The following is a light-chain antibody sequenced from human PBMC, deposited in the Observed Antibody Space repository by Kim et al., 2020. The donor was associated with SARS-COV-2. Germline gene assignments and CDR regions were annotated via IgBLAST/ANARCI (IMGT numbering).Light chain of an antibody. J-gene: IGKJ5*01. Sequence: EVVLTQSPGTLSLSPGERATLSCRTSQNVNRNLAWYQQKPGQAPRLLIYGASTRATGIPDRFSGSGSGTDFTLTISGLEPEDFAVYSCLQYGRRITFDQGTRLEIK. V-gene: IGKV3-20*01. CDR2: GAS. CDR3: LQYGRRIT. CDR1: QNVNRN.